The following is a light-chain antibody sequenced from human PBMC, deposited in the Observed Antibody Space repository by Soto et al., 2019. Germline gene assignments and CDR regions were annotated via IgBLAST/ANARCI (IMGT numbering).Light chain of an antibody. CDR3: QQSYSTRYT. CDR1: QSISSY. V-gene: IGKV1-39*01. Sequence: DIQMTQSPSSLSASVGDRVTITCRASQSISSYLNWYQQKPGKAPKLLIYAASSLQSGVPSRFSGSGSGTDFTLTISSLQHEDFATYYCQQSYSTRYTFGQGTKLEIE. CDR2: AAS. J-gene: IGKJ2*01.